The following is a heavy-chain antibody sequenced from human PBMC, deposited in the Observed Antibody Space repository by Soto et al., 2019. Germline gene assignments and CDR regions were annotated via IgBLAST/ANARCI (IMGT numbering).Heavy chain of an antibody. D-gene: IGHD3-16*02. J-gene: IGHJ3*02. CDR1: GFTFSDYY. CDR2: ISSSGSTI. Sequence: QVQLVESGGGLVKPGGSLRLSCAASGFTFSDYYMSWIRQAPGKGLEWVSYISSSGSTIYYADSVKGRLTISRDNDKNSRYLQMNSLRAEDTAVYYCAGEFGGVIVRNTGYDAFDIWGQGTMVTVSS. V-gene: IGHV3-11*01. CDR3: AGEFGGVIVRNTGYDAFDI.